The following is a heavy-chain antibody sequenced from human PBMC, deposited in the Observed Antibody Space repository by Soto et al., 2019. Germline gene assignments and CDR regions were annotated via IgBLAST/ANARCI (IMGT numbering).Heavy chain of an antibody. CDR1: GFTFSSYA. CDR2: ISGSGGST. CDR3: ATDSHPHSSGWYYFDY. Sequence: EVQLLESGGGLVQPGGSLRLSCAASGFTFSSYAMSWVRQAPGKGLEWVSAISGSGGSTYYADSVKGRFTISRDNSKNTLYLHMNSLRAEDTAVYYCATDSHPHSSGWYYFDYWGQGTLVTVSS. D-gene: IGHD6-19*01. J-gene: IGHJ4*02. V-gene: IGHV3-23*01.